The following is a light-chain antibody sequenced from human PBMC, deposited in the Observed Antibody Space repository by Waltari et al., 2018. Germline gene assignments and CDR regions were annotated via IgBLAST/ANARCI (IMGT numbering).Light chain of an antibody. Sequence: QSALTQPRSVSGSPGQSVTISRTGTSSDVGGYNYVSWYQHHPGHAPKLIIYDVTKRPSGVPDRFSASKSDNTASLTISGLQAEDEADYYCCSYAGSITFWVFGGGTKLTVL. CDR3: CSYAGSITFWV. CDR1: SSDVGGYNY. V-gene: IGLV2-11*01. J-gene: IGLJ3*02. CDR2: DVT.